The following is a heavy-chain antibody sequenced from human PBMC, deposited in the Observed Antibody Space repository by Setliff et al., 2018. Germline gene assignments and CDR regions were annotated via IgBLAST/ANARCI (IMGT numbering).Heavy chain of an antibody. CDR3: AKGGTHESDY. CDR2: INQDGGGE. J-gene: IGHJ4*02. Sequence: PGGSLRLSCAASVFTFSFHWMSWVRQAPDKGLEWVASINQDGGGESYVDSVKGRFTISRDNAKNSLYLQMNSLRVEDTAVYYCAKGGTHESDYWGQGTLVTVSS. V-gene: IGHV3-7*03. D-gene: IGHD3-16*01. CDR1: VFTFSFHW.